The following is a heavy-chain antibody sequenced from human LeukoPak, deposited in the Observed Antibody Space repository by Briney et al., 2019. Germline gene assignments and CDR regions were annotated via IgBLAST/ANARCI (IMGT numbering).Heavy chain of an antibody. D-gene: IGHD3-10*01. CDR1: GGSISSGGYY. J-gene: IGHJ4*02. V-gene: IGHV4-31*03. Sequence: PSQTLXLTCTVSGGSISSGGYYWSWNRQHPGTGLEWIGYIYYSGSTYYNPSLKSRVTISVDTSKNQFSLKLSSVTAADTAVYYCARVAVNSGSYDGVHFDYWGQGTLVTVSS. CDR3: ARVAVNSGSYDGVHFDY. CDR2: IYYSGST.